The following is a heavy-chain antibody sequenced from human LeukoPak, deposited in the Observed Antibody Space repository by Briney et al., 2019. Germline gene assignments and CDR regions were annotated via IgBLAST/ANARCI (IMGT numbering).Heavy chain of an antibody. CDR3: ARASHYGGHDAFDI. CDR1: GGTFSSYA. J-gene: IGHJ3*02. V-gene: IGHV1-69*01. CDR2: IIPIFGTA. Sequence: ASVKVSCKASGGTFSSYAISWVRQAPGQGLEWMGGIIPIFGTANYAQKFQGRVTITADESTSTAYMELSSLRSEDTAVYYCARASHYGGHDAFDIWGQGTMVTVSS. D-gene: IGHD4-23*01.